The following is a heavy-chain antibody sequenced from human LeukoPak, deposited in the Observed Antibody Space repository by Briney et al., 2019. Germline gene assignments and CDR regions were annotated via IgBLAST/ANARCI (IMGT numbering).Heavy chain of an antibody. CDR2: ISSSSSYI. V-gene: IGHV3-21*01. J-gene: IGHJ4*02. D-gene: IGHD1-26*01. CDR1: GFTFSSYS. Sequence: GGSLRLSCAASGFTFSSYSMNWVRQAPGKGLEWVSSISSSSSYIYYADSVKGRFTTSRDNAKNSLYLQMNSLRAEDTAVYYCARGRGTNFDYWGQGTLVTVSS. CDR3: ARGRGTNFDY.